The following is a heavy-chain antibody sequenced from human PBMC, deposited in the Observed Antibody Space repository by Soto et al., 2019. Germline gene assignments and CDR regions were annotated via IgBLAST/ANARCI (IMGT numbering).Heavy chain of an antibody. Sequence: GGSLRLSCAASGFTFRNYAMSWVRQAPGKGLEWVSRISGNGGDINYADSVKGRFTISRDNAKNSLYLQMNSLRAEDTAVYYCARDWILYYYDSSGYSFGAFDIWGQGTMVTVSS. D-gene: IGHD3-22*01. CDR3: ARDWILYYYDSSGYSFGAFDI. CDR1: GFTFRNYA. CDR2: ISGNGGDI. J-gene: IGHJ3*02. V-gene: IGHV3-23*01.